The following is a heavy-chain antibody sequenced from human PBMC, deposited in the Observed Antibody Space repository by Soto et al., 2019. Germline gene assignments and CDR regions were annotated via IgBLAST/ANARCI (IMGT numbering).Heavy chain of an antibody. Sequence: ASVKVSCKASGYSFMSYSMQWVRQAPGQGLEWMGIVNPSGGSTSYAQKFQGRVTMTRDTSTSTVYMELISLRSEDTDMYYCARSSGPDYWGQGTLVTVSS. V-gene: IGHV1-46*01. D-gene: IGHD5-12*01. CDR2: VNPSGGST. CDR3: ARSSGPDY. CDR1: GYSFMSYS. J-gene: IGHJ4*02.